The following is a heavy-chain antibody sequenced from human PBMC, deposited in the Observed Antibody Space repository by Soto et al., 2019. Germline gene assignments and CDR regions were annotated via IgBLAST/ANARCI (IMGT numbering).Heavy chain of an antibody. V-gene: IGHV4-39*07. CDR3: ARVRHLPWGSGYFFYYYGMDV. Sequence: SETLSLTCTVSGGSISTSNYYWGWVRQPPGKVLDWIGNIYYSGTTYYNPSLKSRVTISVDTSKNQFSLKLSSVTAADTAVYYCARVRHLPWGSGYFFYYYGMDVWGQGTTVTVSS. J-gene: IGHJ6*02. D-gene: IGHD3-16*01. CDR1: GGSISTSNYY. CDR2: IYYSGTT.